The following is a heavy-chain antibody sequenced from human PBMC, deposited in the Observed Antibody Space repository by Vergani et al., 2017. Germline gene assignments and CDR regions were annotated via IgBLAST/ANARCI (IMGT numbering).Heavy chain of an antibody. Sequence: QVQLVESGGGVVQPGRSLRLSCAASGFTFSSYGMHWVRQAPGKGLEWVAVTWYDGSNKYYADSVKGRFTISRDNSKNTLYLQMNSLRAEDTAVYYCARDRGLWFGELLYPYYFDYWGQGTLVTVSS. D-gene: IGHD3-10*01. CDR1: GFTFSSYG. V-gene: IGHV3-33*01. CDR2: TWYDGSNK. J-gene: IGHJ4*02. CDR3: ARDRGLWFGELLYPYYFDY.